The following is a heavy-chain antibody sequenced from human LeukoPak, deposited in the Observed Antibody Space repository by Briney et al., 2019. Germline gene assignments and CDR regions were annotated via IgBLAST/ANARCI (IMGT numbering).Heavy chain of an antibody. CDR3: ANPHSSGWPYYFDY. D-gene: IGHD6-19*01. Sequence: GRSLRLSCAASGFTSSSYGMHWVRQAPGKGLEWVAVISYDGSNKYYADSVKGRFTISRDNSKNTLYLQMNSLRAEDTAVYYCANPHSSGWPYYFDYWGQGTLVTVSS. CDR2: ISYDGSNK. J-gene: IGHJ4*02. CDR1: GFTSSSYG. V-gene: IGHV3-30*18.